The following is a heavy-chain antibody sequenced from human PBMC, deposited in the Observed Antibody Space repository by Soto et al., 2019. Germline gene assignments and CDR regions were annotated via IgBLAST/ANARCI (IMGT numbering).Heavy chain of an antibody. CDR2: IRSKSFGGTT. Sequence: GSLRLSCTASGFTFVEYAMSWFRQAPGKGLEWVGYIRSKSFGGTTEYAASVKGRFTISRDDSKSIAYLQMDSLETEDTAVYYCTRRQYLDYWGQGILVTSPQ. V-gene: IGHV3-49*03. CDR1: GFTFVEYA. CDR3: TRRQYLDY. J-gene: IGHJ4*02.